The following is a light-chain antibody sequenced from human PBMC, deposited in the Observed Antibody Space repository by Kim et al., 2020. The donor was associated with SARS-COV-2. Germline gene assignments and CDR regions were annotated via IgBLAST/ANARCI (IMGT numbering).Light chain of an antibody. CDR1: NSNIGSNS. CDR3: AAWDDSLNAWV. J-gene: IGLJ3*02. V-gene: IGLV1-44*01. CDR2: SND. Sequence: QSVLARPPSASGTPGQRVTISCSGGNSNIGSNSVTWCQQLPGTAPKLLIYSNDQRASGVPDRFSGSKSGTSASLAISGLQSEDEADYYCAAWDDSLNAWVFGGGTQLTVL.